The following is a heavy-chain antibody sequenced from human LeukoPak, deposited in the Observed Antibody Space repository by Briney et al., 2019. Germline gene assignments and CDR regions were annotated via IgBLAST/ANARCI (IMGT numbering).Heavy chain of an antibody. CDR3: TTGAYYYGSGSYSNSGYYFDY. Sequence: DYAPPVKGRFTISRDDSKNTLYLQMNSLKTEDTAVYYCTTGAYYYGSGSYSNSGYYFDYWGQGTLVTVSS. J-gene: IGHJ4*02. D-gene: IGHD3-10*01. V-gene: IGHV3-15*01.